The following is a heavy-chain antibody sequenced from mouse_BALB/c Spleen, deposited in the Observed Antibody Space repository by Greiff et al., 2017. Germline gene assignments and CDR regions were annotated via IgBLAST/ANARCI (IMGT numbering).Heavy chain of an antibody. V-gene: IGHV5-17*02. CDR2: IGSGSSTI. Sequence: EVNVVESGGGLVQPGGSRKLSCAASGFTFSSFGMHWVRQAPEKGLEWVAYIGSGSSTIYYADTVKGRFTISRDNPKNTLFLQMTSLRSEDTAMYYCARLNRHYAMDYWGQGTSVTVSS. J-gene: IGHJ4*01. CDR1: GFTFSSFG. D-gene: IGHD1-3*01. CDR3: ARLNRHYAMDY.